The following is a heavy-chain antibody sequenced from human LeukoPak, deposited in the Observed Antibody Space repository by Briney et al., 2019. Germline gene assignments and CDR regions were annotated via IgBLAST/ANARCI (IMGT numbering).Heavy chain of an antibody. CDR2: IKPDGSDK. CDR1: GFTFSTYW. D-gene: IGHD4-17*01. CDR3: ATYLRSGPIDC. Sequence: GGSLRLSCAASGFTFSTYWMTWVRQAPGKGLEWVANIKPDGSDKYYVDSVKGRFTISRDNAKNSLYLQMNSLRGEDTAIYYCATYLRSGPIDCWGQGTLVTVSS. V-gene: IGHV3-7*01. J-gene: IGHJ4*02.